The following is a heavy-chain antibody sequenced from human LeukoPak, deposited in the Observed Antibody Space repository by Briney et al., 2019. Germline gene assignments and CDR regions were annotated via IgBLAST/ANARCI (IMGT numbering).Heavy chain of an antibody. CDR3: ASPLGSLTGSWHWFDP. CDR2: INPNSGGT. J-gene: IGHJ5*02. V-gene: IGHV1-2*02. CDR1: GYTFTGYY. D-gene: IGHD3-9*01. Sequence: GASAKVSCKASGYTFTGYYMHWVRQAPGQGLEWMGWINPNSGGTNYAQKFQGRVTMTRDTSISTAYMELSRLRSDDTAVYYCASPLGSLTGSWHWFDPWGQGTLVTVSS.